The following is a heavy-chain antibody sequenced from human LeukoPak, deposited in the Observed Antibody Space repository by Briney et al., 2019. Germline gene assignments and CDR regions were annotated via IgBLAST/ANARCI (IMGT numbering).Heavy chain of an antibody. CDR1: GYTFTSYD. D-gene: IGHD3-3*01. J-gene: IGHJ4*02. V-gene: IGHV1-8*01. CDR2: MNPNSGNT. CDR3: VRGIFGVYYFDY. Sequence: GAPVKVSCKASGYTFTSYDINWVRQATGQGLEWMGWMNPNSGNTGYAQEFQGRVTMTRDTSISTAYMELSSLRSEDTAVYYCVRGIFGVYYFDYWGQGTLVTVSS.